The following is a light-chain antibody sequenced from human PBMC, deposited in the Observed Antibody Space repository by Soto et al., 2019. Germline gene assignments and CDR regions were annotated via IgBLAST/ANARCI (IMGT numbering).Light chain of an antibody. V-gene: IGKV3-20*01. CDR3: QQYGSSQT. J-gene: IGKJ1*01. CDR2: GAS. CDR1: QSVTSSS. Sequence: EIVLTQSPATLSLSPGERATLSCRASQSVTSSSLAWYQQKPGQAPRLLIYGASSRATGTPDRFSGSGSGTDFTLTISRLDPEDFAVYYCQQYGSSQTFGQGTKVDIK.